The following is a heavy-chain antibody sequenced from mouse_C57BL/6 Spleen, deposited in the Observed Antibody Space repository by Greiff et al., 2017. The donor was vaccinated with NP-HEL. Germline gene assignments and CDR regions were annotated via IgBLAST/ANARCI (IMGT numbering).Heavy chain of an antibody. D-gene: IGHD1-1*01. Sequence: EVQVVESGEGLVKPGGSLKLSCAASGFTFSSYAMSWVRQTPEKRLEWVAYISSGGDYIYYADTVKGRFTISRDNARNTLYLQMSSLKSEDTAMYYCTRVTTGAWFAYWGQGTLVTVSA. CDR1: GFTFSSYA. CDR2: ISSGGDYI. CDR3: TRVTTGAWFAY. V-gene: IGHV5-9-1*02. J-gene: IGHJ3*01.